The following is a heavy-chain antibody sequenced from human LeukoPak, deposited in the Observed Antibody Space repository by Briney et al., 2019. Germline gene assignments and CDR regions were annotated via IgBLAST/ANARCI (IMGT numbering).Heavy chain of an antibody. J-gene: IGHJ4*02. D-gene: IGHD3-22*01. CDR3: ATYDSSGYYFDY. Sequence: SETLSLTCAVYGGSFSGYYWSWIRQPPGKGLEWIGEINHSGSTNYNPSLKSRVTISVDTSKNQFSLKLSSVTAADTAVYYCATYDSSGYYFDYWGQGTLVTVSS. CDR2: INHSGST. V-gene: IGHV4-34*01. CDR1: GGSFSGYY.